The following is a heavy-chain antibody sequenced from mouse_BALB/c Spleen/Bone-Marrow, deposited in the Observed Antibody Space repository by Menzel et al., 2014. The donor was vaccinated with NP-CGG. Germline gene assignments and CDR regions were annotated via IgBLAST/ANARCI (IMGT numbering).Heavy chain of an antibody. V-gene: IGHV1-80*01. CDR2: IYPGDGDT. J-gene: IGHJ2*01. CDR3: ARCDGYSYYFDY. D-gene: IGHD2-3*01. Sequence: VQLQQSGADLVRPGSSVKISCKASGYAFSNYWMNWVKQRPGQGLEWIGQIYPGDGDTNYNEKFKGKATLTADKSSSTAYMQLSSLTSEDSAVYFCARCDGYSYYFDYWGQGTTLTVSS. CDR1: GYAFSNYW.